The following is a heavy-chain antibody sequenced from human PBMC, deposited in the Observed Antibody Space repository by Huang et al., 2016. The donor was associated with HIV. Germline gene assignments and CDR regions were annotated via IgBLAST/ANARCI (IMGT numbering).Heavy chain of an antibody. J-gene: IGHJ6*03. CDR3: ARGVFDGVWSGDLLPHFYYMDV. V-gene: IGHV1-69*13. D-gene: IGHD3-10*01. CDR1: GGTFSSYG. CDR2: IVPIFRRT. Sequence: QVQLVQSGAEMKKPGSSVKVSCTAPGGTFSSYGISWVWQAPGQGLEWMGGIVPIFRRTDYAQNFQGRLTITADASTSTAYMELSSLRSQDSAIYFCARGVFDGVWSGDLLPHFYYMDVWGKGTTVTVSS.